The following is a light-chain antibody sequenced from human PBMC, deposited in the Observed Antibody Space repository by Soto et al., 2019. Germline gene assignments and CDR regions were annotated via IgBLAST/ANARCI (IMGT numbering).Light chain of an antibody. V-gene: IGLV2-14*01. CDR1: SRDVGGYNY. J-gene: IGLJ2*01. CDR3: SSYTSSSTLV. Sequence: QSALTQPASVSGSPGQSITISCTGTSRDVGGYNYVSWYQQHPGKAPKLMIYEVSNRPSGVSNRFSGSKSGNTASLTISGIQAEDEADYYCSSYTSSSTLVFGGGTKVTVL. CDR2: EVS.